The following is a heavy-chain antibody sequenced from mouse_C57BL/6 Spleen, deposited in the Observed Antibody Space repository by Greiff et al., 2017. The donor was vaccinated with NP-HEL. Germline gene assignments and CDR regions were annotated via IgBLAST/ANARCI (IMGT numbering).Heavy chain of an antibody. Sequence: DVKLVESGGGLVKPGGSLKLSCAASGFTFSDYGMHWVRQAPEKGLEWVAYISSGSSTIYYADTVKGRFTISRDNAKNTLFLQMTSLRSEDTAMYYCASDGYSYYFDYWGQGTTLTVSS. CDR1: GFTFSDYG. J-gene: IGHJ2*01. CDR2: ISSGSSTI. CDR3: ASDGYSYYFDY. D-gene: IGHD2-3*01. V-gene: IGHV5-17*01.